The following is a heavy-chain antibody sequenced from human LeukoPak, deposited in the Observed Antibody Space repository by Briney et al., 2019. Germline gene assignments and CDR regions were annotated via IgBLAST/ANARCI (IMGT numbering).Heavy chain of an antibody. Sequence: GGSLRLSCAASGFTFSSYWMHWVRQAPEKGLVWVSRVNSDVSSTTYADSVKGRFTISRDNAKNTLYLQMNSLRAEDTAVYYCAKSRPNLAARYFDYWGQGTLVTVSS. D-gene: IGHD6-6*01. J-gene: IGHJ4*02. CDR2: VNSDVSST. CDR3: AKSRPNLAARYFDY. CDR1: GFTFSSYW. V-gene: IGHV3-74*01.